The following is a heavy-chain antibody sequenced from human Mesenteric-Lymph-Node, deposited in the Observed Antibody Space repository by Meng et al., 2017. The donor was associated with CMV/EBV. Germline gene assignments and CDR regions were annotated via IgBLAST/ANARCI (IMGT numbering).Heavy chain of an antibody. Sequence: TFNRYAVSWVRQAPGPGLEWMGGIIPIFGAANYAQKFQGRVTITTDESTTTAYMELSSLRSEDTAIYYCARPIYSSSCDYYYYGLDVWGQGTLVTVSS. V-gene: IGHV1-69*05. J-gene: IGHJ6*02. CDR2: IIPIFGAA. CDR3: ARPIYSSSCDYYYYGLDV. CDR1: TFNRYA. D-gene: IGHD6-6*01.